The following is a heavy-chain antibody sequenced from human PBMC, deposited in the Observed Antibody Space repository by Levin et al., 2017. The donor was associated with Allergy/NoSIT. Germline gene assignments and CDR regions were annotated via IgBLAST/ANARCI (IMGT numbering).Heavy chain of an antibody. Sequence: PSETLSLTCTVSGGSISSSSYYWGWIRQPPGKGLEWIGSIYYSGSTYYNPSLKSRVTISVDTSKNQFSLKLSSVTAADTAVYYCACFPSGYYDVWTDAFDIWGQGTMVTVSS. D-gene: IGHD3-3*01. CDR1: GGSISSSSYY. V-gene: IGHV4-39*01. CDR2: IYYSGST. J-gene: IGHJ3*02. CDR3: ACFPSGYYDVWTDAFDI.